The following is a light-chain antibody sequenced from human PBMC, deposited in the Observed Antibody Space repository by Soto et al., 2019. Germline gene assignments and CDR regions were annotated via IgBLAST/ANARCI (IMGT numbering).Light chain of an antibody. CDR1: SSNIGAGYD. V-gene: IGLV1-40*01. CDR3: QSYDSSLSGSL. Sequence: QAVVTQPPSVSGAPGQRVTISCTGSSSNIGAGYDVHWYQQLPGTAPKLLMSGNSNRPAGVPDRFSGSKSGTSASLAITGLQAEDEADYYCQSYDSSLSGSLFGGGTKVTVL. CDR2: GNS. J-gene: IGLJ2*01.